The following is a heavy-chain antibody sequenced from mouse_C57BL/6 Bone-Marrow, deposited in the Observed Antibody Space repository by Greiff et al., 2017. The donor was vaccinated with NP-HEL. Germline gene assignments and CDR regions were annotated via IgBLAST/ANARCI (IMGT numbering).Heavy chain of an antibody. J-gene: IGHJ3*01. D-gene: IGHD1-1*01. V-gene: IGHV12-3*01. CDR3: AGASYYYGEFAY. Sequence: QVQLKESGPGLVKPSQSLFLTCSITGFPITSGYYWIWIRQSPGKPLEWMGYITHSGETFYNPSLQSPISITRETSKNQFFLQLNSVTTEDTAMYYCAGASYYYGEFAYWGQGTLVTVSA. CDR2: ITHSGET. CDR1: GFPITSGYY.